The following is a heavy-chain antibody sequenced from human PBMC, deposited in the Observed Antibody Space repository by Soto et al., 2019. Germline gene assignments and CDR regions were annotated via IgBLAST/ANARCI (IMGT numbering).Heavy chain of an antibody. V-gene: IGHV1-18*01. CDR1: GYTFTSYG. J-gene: IGHJ6*02. D-gene: IGHD2-2*01. CDR2: ISTYNGNT. Sequence: QVQVMQSGAEVKKHGATVKVSCKASGYTFTSYGISWVRQAPGQGLEWMGWISTYNGNTKYAQKRQGRVTMTTHTSTSTAYMELRSLRSDDTAVYYFLSDLYQAVFYYGMDVGGQGTTVTASS. CDR3: LSDLYQAVFYYGMDV.